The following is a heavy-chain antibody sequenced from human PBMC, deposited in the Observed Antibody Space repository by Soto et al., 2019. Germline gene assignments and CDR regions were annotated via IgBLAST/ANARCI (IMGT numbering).Heavy chain of an antibody. V-gene: IGHV3-23*01. CDR3: ANPPPGAIAARPQWVDY. CDR1: GFTFSSYA. CDR2: ISGSGGST. J-gene: IGHJ4*02. Sequence: PGGSLRLSCAASGFTFSSYAMSWVRQAPGKGLEWVSAISGSGGSTYYADSVKGRFTISRDNSKNTLYLQMNSLRAEDTAVYYCANPPPGAIAARPQWVDYWGQGPLVTVSS. D-gene: IGHD6-6*01.